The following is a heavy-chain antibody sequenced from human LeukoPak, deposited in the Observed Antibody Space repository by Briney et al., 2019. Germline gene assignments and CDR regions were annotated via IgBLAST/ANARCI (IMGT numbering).Heavy chain of an antibody. CDR2: ISYDGSNK. V-gene: IGHV3-30-3*01. J-gene: IGHJ4*02. D-gene: IGHD5-18*01. CDR3: ARVGQLWEVIYYFDY. CDR1: GFTFSSYA. Sequence: PGRSLRLSCAASGFTFSSYAMHWVRQAPGKGLEWVAVISYDGSNKYYADSVKGRFTISRDNSKNTLYPQMNSLRAEDTAVYYCARVGQLWEVIYYFDYWGQGTLVTVSS.